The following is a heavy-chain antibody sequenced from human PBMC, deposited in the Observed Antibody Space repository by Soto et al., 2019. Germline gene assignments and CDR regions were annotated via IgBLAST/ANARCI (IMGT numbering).Heavy chain of an antibody. D-gene: IGHD6-19*01. CDR2: IYSGGST. Sequence: PGGSLRLACAVSGFTVSSNYMSWVRQAPGKGLEWVSVIYSGGSTYYADSVKGRFTISRDNSKNTLYLQMNSLRAEDTAVYYCARDGYSSGPENWGQGTLVTVSS. V-gene: IGHV3-53*01. CDR1: GFTVSSNY. J-gene: IGHJ4*02. CDR3: ARDGYSSGPEN.